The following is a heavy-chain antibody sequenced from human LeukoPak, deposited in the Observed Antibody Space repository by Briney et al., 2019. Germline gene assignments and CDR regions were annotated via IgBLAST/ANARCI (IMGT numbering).Heavy chain of an antibody. CDR3: AKDSGRSGTYPYYFDY. V-gene: IGHV3-30*02. D-gene: IGHD1-26*01. CDR2: IRYDGSNK. CDR1: GFTFSSYG. Sequence: QPGGSLRLSCAASGFTFSSYGMHWVRQAPGKGLEWVAFIRYDGSNKDYADSVKGRFTISRDNSKNTLYLQMNSLRAEDTAVYYCAKDSGRSGTYPYYFDYWGQGTLVPVSS. J-gene: IGHJ4*02.